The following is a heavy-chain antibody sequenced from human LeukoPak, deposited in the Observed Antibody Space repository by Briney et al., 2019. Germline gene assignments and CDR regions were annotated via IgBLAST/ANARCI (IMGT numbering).Heavy chain of an antibody. CDR3: ATSEGY. CDR2: IKQDGRDT. CDR1: GFTLNTHW. Sequence: PGGSLRLSCAASGFTLNTHWMSWVSQAPGKGMEWVANIKQDGRDTYYVDSVKGRFTISRDNAKNSLNLQTNSLRAEDTAMYYCATSEGYWGQGTLVTVSS. J-gene: IGHJ4*02. V-gene: IGHV3-7*03.